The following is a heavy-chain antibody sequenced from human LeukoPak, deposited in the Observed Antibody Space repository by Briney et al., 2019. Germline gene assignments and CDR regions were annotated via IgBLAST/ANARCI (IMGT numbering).Heavy chain of an antibody. D-gene: IGHD3-3*01. CDR1: GFTFSSYA. J-gene: IGHJ1*01. Sequence: PGGSLSLSCAASGFTFSSYAISWVRQAPGKGLEWVSVITGSGGSTFYADSVKGRFTISRDNSKNTLFLQMNSLRAEDTAVYYCARFGVQIEYFLYWGQGTLVTVSS. CDR3: ARFGVQIEYFLY. V-gene: IGHV3-23*01. CDR2: ITGSGGST.